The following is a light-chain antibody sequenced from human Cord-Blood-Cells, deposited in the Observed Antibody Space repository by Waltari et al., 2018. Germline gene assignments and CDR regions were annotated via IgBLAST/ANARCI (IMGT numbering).Light chain of an antibody. J-gene: IGKJ4*01. CDR3: QQRSNWLT. Sequence: ELVLTQSPATLSFSPGERATLSCRASQSVSSYLAWYQQKPGQAPRLLIYDASNRATGIPARFSGSGSGTDFTLTISSLEPEDFAVYYCQQRSNWLTFGGGTKVEIK. CDR1: QSVSSY. V-gene: IGKV3-11*01. CDR2: DAS.